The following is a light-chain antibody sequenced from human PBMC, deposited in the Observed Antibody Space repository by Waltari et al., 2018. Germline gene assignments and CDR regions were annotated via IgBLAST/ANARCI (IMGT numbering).Light chain of an antibody. CDR2: GAS. CDR3: QQRISWLGWT. J-gene: IGKJ1*01. V-gene: IGKV3-11*01. Sequence: EIVSTQSPATLSLSPGERATLSCRASQSVSTYLAWYQQKPGQVPRLLIYGASNRATGIPARFSGSGSGTDFTLTISSLEPEDFAVYYCQQRISWLGWTFGQGTKVEIK. CDR1: QSVSTY.